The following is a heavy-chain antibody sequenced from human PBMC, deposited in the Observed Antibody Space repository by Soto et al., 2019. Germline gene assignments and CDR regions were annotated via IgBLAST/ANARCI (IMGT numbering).Heavy chain of an antibody. J-gene: IGHJ3*01. V-gene: IGHV3-23*01. CDR1: GIMFSSYA. D-gene: IGHD4-17*01. Sequence: EAQLLESGGELVQPGGSLRLSCAASGIMFSSYAMMWLRQAPGRGLEWVSAITGGGGTTYYADSVKGRFTISRDNPKNTLYLQMNSLRAEDTAICYCAKDPNGDYVGAFDSWGQGTKVTVSS. CDR3: AKDPNGDYVGAFDS. CDR2: ITGGGGTT.